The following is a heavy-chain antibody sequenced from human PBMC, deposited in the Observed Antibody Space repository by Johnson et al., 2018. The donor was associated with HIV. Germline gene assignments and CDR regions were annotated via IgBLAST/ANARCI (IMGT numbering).Heavy chain of an antibody. Sequence: QVQLVESGGGVVQPGGSLRLSCAASGFTFSSYGMHWVRQTPGKGLEWVAFTRFDGSKKYYAESVKGRFTISRDNSKNTLYLQMNSLGAEDTAVYYCARESIVGATEDDAFDMWGQGTMVTVSS. J-gene: IGHJ3*02. CDR2: TRFDGSKK. CDR1: GFTFSSYG. CDR3: ARESIVGATEDDAFDM. D-gene: IGHD1-26*01. V-gene: IGHV3-30*02.